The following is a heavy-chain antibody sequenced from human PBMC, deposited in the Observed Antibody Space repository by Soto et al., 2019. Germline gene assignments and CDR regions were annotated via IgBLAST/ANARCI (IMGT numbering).Heavy chain of an antibody. J-gene: IGHJ4*02. CDR1: GFTFSSHD. V-gene: IGHV3-30*03. CDR3: AREYWNAFDY. CDR2: VSYNGRIE. D-gene: IGHD1-1*01. Sequence: QVQLVESGGGVVQPGRSLRLSCAASGFTFSSHDIHWVRQAPGKGLEWVAVVSYNGRIEYYGDSVRGRFTIFRDNSRNTLYLQMNSLRAEDAAVYYCAREYWNAFDYWGQVTLVTVSS.